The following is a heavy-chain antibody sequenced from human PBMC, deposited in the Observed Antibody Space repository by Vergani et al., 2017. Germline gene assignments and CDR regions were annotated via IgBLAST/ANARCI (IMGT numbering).Heavy chain of an antibody. CDR2: IIPILGIA. CDR3: ASAGPSGGWFDP. Sequence: QVQLVQSGAEVKKPGSSVKVSCKASGGTFSSYTISWVRQAPGQGLEGMGRIIPILGIANYAQKFQGRVTITADKSTSTAYMELSSLRSEDTAVYYCASAGPSGGWFDPGGQGTLVTVSS. J-gene: IGHJ5*02. D-gene: IGHD2-15*01. V-gene: IGHV1-69*02. CDR1: GGTFSSYT.